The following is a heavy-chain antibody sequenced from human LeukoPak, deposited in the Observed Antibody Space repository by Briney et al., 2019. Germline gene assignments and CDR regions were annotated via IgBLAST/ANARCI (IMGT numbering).Heavy chain of an antibody. J-gene: IGHJ4*02. Sequence: GESLKISCKGSGYSFTNSYIGWVRQMPGKGLEWMGIIYPGDSDTRYSPSFQGQVTISADKSISTAYLQWSSLKASDTAMYYCARLSAVTAISYFDYWGQGTLVTVSS. CDR3: ARLSAVTAISYFDY. CDR2: IYPGDSDT. CDR1: GYSFTNSY. V-gene: IGHV5-51*01. D-gene: IGHD2-21*02.